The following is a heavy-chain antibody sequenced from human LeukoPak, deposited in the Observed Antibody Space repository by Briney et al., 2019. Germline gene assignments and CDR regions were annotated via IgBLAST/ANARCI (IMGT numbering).Heavy chain of an antibody. CDR1: GFTVSSNY. D-gene: IGHD1-26*01. Sequence: PGGSLRLSCAASGFTVSSNYMTWVRQAPGKGLEWVSVIYTGGSTYYADSVKGRFTISRDNSKNTLYLQMNSLRAEDTAVYYCASGGGSYYLVYWGQGTLVTVSS. V-gene: IGHV3-53*01. CDR2: IYTGGST. J-gene: IGHJ4*02. CDR3: ASGGGSYYLVY.